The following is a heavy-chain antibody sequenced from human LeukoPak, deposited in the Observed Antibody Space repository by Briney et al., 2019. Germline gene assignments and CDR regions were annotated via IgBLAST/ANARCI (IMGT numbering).Heavy chain of an antibody. CDR2: ISGSGGST. V-gene: IGHV3-23*01. Sequence: GGSLRLSCAASGFTVSSYAMSWVRQAPGKGLEWVSSISGSGGSTYYADSVKGRFTISRDNSKNTLYLQMNSLRAEDTAVYYCAGGEISTGHYTFDYWGQGTLVTVSS. CDR3: AGGEISTGHYTFDY. J-gene: IGHJ4*02. D-gene: IGHD3-9*01. CDR1: GFTVSSYA.